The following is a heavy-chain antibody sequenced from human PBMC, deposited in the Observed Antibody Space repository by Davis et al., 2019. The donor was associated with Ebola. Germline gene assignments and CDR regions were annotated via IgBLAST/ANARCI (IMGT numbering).Heavy chain of an antibody. CDR3: AREGFYFYGMDV. CDR1: GITFSRHW. V-gene: IGHV3-7*01. CDR2: IKQDGSEK. J-gene: IGHJ6*02. D-gene: IGHD2/OR15-2a*01. Sequence: GESLKISCADSGITFSRHWMTWVRQAPGKGLEWVANIKQDGSEKYYVDSVKGRFTISRDNSKNLLLLEMSSLRAEDTAVYYCAREGFYFYGMDVWGQGTTVTVSS.